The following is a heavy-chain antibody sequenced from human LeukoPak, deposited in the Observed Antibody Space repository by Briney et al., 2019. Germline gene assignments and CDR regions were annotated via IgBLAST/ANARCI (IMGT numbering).Heavy chain of an antibody. V-gene: IGHV4-30-4*08. CDR2: IYYSGST. CDR1: GGSISSGDYY. CDR3: ARREYSSYQPFDK. J-gene: IGHJ4*02. D-gene: IGHD6-6*01. Sequence: SQTLSLTCTVSGGSISSGDYYWSWIRQPPGKGLEWIGYIYYSGSTYYNPSLKSRVTISVDTSKNQFSLKLSSVTAADTAVYYCARREYSSYQPFDKWGQGTLVTVSS.